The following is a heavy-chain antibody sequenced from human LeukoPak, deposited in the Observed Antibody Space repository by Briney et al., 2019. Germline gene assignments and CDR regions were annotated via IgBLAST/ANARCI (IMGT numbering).Heavy chain of an antibody. CDR1: GGPISSSSYY. V-gene: IGHV4-39*01. Sequence: SETLSFTCTVSGGPISSSSYYWGWIRQPPGKGLEWIGSIYYSGSTYYNPSLKSRVTISVDTSKNQFSLKLSSVTAADTAVYYCADVKYTVAYAFDIWGQGTMVTVSS. J-gene: IGHJ3*02. CDR2: IYYSGST. D-gene: IGHD4-23*01. CDR3: ADVKYTVAYAFDI.